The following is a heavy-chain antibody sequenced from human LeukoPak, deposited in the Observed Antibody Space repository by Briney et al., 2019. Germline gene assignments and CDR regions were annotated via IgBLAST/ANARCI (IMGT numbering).Heavy chain of an antibody. V-gene: IGHV3-9*01. Sequence: GRSLRLSCAASGFTFDDYAMHWVRQAPGKGLEWVSGISWNSGTIGYVDSVKGRFTISRDNAKNSLYLQMNSLRAEDTAVYYCARRYMATSAEDFEYWGQGTLVIVSS. CDR2: ISWNSGTI. J-gene: IGHJ4*02. CDR1: GFTFDDYA. D-gene: IGHD5-24*01. CDR3: ARRYMATSAEDFEY.